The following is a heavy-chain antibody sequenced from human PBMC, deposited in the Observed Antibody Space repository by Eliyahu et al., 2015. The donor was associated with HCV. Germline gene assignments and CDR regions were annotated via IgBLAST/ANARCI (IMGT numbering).Heavy chain of an antibody. CDR1: GDXVSSNSAA. CDR3: ARGRTLLGRSSGFDF. Sequence: XVQLQQSGPGLVKPSQTLSLTXAISGDXVSSNSAAWNWIRHYRSKWYNDYELSVKSRITISPDTSKNQFSLQLNSVTPEDTAVYYCARGRTLLGRSSGFDFWGQGTLVTVSS. V-gene: IGHV6-1*01. D-gene: IGHD3-3*01. CDR2: YRSKWYN. J-gene: IGHJ4*02.